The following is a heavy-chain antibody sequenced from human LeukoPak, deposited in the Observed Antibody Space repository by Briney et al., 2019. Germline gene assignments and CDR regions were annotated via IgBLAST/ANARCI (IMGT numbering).Heavy chain of an antibody. CDR2: IYYSGST. CDR3: AARNLGYCSGGSCLDY. J-gene: IGHJ4*02. V-gene: IGHV4-39*07. D-gene: IGHD2-15*01. CDR1: GGSISSSSYY. Sequence: SETLSLTCTVSGGSISSSSYYWGWIRQPPGKGLEWIGSIYYSGSTYYNPSLKSRVTISVDTSKNQFSLKLSSVTAADTAVYYCAARNLGYCSGGSCLDYWGQGTLVTVSS.